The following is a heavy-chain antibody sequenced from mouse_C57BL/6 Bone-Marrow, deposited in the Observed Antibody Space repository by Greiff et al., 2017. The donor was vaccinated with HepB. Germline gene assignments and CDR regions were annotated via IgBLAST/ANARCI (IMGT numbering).Heavy chain of an antibody. Sequence: VQLQQPGAELVKPGASVKLSCKASGYTFTSYWMHWVKQRPGQGLEWIGMIHPNSGSTNYNEKFKSKATLTVDKSSSTAYMQLSSLTYEDSAVYDGANDGSSYCAMDYWGQGTSVTVSS. J-gene: IGHJ4*01. D-gene: IGHD1-1*01. CDR2: IHPNSGST. CDR3: ANDGSSYCAMDY. V-gene: IGHV1-64*01. CDR1: GYTFTSYW.